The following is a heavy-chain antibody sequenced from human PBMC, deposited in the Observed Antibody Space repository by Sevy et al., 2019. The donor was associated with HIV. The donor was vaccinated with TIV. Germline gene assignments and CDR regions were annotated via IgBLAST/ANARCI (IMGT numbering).Heavy chain of an antibody. CDR1: GFTFNRYS. Sequence: GGSLRLSCAASGFTFNRYSMHWVRQAPGRGLEWVAVIWFDGSIKSYADSVKGRFTISRDSSKNTLYLQMNSLRVEDTALYYCAREKHPAGEWWFDPWGQGTLVTVSS. CDR3: AREKHPAGEWWFDP. CDR2: IWFDGSIK. J-gene: IGHJ5*02. V-gene: IGHV3-33*08. D-gene: IGHD3-3*01.